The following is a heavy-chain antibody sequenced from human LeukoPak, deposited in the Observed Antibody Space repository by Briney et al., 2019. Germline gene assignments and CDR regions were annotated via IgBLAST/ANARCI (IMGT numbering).Heavy chain of an antibody. CDR2: INTTTGNP. J-gene: IGHJ4*02. CDR3: ARTVLGATGYFDY. V-gene: IGHV7-4-1*02. Sequence: ASVKVSCKASGYVFTIYEMNWVRQAPGQGLEWMGWINTTTGNPTYAQGFTGRFVFSLDTSVSATYLQISSLKAEDTAVYYCARTVLGATGYFDYWGQGTLVTVSS. CDR1: GYVFTIYE. D-gene: IGHD1-26*01.